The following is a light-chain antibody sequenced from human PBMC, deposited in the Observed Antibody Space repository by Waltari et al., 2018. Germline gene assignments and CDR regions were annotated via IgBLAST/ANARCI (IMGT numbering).Light chain of an antibody. CDR1: SSDVGGYHY. V-gene: IGLV2-14*01. Sequence: QSALTQPASVSGSPGQSITISCTGTSSDVGGYHYVSWFQQHPGKAPKVMIYEVSRRPSGVSDCFSGSKSGNTASLTISGLQAEDEADYYCVSYTRNNTSIFGGGTKLTVL. J-gene: IGLJ2*01. CDR2: EVS. CDR3: VSYTRNNTSI.